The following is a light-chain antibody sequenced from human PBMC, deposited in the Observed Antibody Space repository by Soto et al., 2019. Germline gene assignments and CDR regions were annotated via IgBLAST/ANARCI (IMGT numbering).Light chain of an antibody. CDR3: RSYAGSNNLEV. Sequence: QSALTQPPSASGSPGPSVTISCTGTRSDVGDYNYVSWYQQHPGKAPKLIIYEVNKRPSGVPDRFSGSKSGNTASLSVSGLQADDEADYYCRSYAGSNNLEVFGGGTKLTVL. CDR2: EVN. J-gene: IGLJ2*01. CDR1: RSDVGDYNY. V-gene: IGLV2-8*01.